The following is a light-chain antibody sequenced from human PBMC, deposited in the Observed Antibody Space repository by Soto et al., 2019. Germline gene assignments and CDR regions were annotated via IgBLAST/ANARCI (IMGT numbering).Light chain of an antibody. CDR1: SSDVGGYNY. CDR3: SSYAGSNNVV. V-gene: IGLV2-8*01. CDR2: EVS. J-gene: IGLJ2*01. Sequence: QSALTQPPSASGSPGQSVTISCTGTSSDVGGYNYVSWYPQHPGKAPKLMIYEVSKRPSGVPDRFSGSKSGNTASLTVSGLQAEDEADYYCSSYAGSNNVVFGGGTKLTVL.